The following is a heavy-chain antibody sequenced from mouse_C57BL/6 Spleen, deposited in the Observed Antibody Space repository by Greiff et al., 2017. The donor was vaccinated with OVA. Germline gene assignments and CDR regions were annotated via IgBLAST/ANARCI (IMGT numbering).Heavy chain of an antibody. Sequence: VHVKQSGAELVRPGASVKLSCTASGFTITDDYMHWVKQRPEQGLEWIGWIDPENGDTEYASKFQGKATITADTSSNTAYLQLSSLTSEDTAVYYCTSYYSNYVFAYWGQGTLVTVSA. CDR2: IDPENGDT. D-gene: IGHD2-5*01. J-gene: IGHJ3*01. CDR1: GFTITDDY. CDR3: TSYYSNYVFAY. V-gene: IGHV14-4*01.